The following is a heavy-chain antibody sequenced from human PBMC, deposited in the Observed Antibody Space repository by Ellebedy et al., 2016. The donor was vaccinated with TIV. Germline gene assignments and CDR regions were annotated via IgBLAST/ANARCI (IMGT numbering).Heavy chain of an antibody. CDR3: ARHPKWGAKLTPDY. V-gene: IGHV5-10-1*01. Sequence: ASVKVSCKGSGYSFTSYWISWVRQMPGKGLEWMGRIDPSDSYTNYSPSFQGHVTISADKSISTAYLQWSSLKASDTAMYYCARHPKWGAKLTPDYWGQGTLVTVSS. CDR1: GYSFTSYW. D-gene: IGHD7-27*01. CDR2: IDPSDSYT. J-gene: IGHJ4*02.